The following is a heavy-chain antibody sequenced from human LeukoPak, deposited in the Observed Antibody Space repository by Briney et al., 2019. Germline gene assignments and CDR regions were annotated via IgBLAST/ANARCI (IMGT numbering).Heavy chain of an antibody. V-gene: IGHV3-7*01. J-gene: IGHJ4*02. CDR2: IKQDGNEK. CDR3: ARKPPPDY. Sequence: GRSLRLSCAASGFTLSRDWMSWGRQAPRKGLEWVGNIKQDGNEKYYVDSVKGRFSISRDNAKNSLYLQMNSLRAEDTAVYYCARKPPPDYWGQGTLVTVSS. CDR1: GFTLSRDW.